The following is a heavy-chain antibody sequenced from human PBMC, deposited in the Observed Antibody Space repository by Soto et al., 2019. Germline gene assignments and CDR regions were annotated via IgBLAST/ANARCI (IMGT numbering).Heavy chain of an antibody. D-gene: IGHD6-6*01. CDR1: GGTFSSYA. J-gene: IGHJ4*02. CDR3: AGVGPREYSSSYYFDY. Sequence: QVQLVQSGAEVKKPGSSVKVSCKASGGTFSSYAISWVRQAPGQGLEWMGGIIPIFGTANYAQKFQGRVTITADESTRTAYMELSSLRSEDTAVYYCAGVGPREYSSSYYFDYWGQGTLVTVSS. CDR2: IIPIFGTA. V-gene: IGHV1-69*01.